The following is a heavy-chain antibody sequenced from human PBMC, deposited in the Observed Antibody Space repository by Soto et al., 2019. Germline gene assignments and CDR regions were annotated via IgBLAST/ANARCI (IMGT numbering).Heavy chain of an antibody. V-gene: IGHV3-9*01. CDR3: AKALANYYDSSGYPD. Sequence: GGSLRLSCAASGFTFDYSAMHWVGQAPGKGLEWVSGISWNSGSIGYANSVKGRFTISRDNAKNSLYLQMNSLRAEDTALYYCAKALANYYDSSGYPDWGQGTLVTVSS. CDR2: ISWNSGSI. D-gene: IGHD3-22*01. J-gene: IGHJ4*02. CDR1: GFTFDYSA.